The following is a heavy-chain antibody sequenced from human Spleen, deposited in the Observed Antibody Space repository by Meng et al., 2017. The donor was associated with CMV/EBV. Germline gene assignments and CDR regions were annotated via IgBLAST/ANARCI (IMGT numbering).Heavy chain of an antibody. Sequence: SETLSLTCAVYGGSFSGYYWSWIRQPPGKGLEWIGEINHSGSTNYNPSLKSRVTISVDTSKNQFSLKLSSVTAADTAVYYCAGDRPKSQWLVRGYFQHWGQGTLVTVSS. D-gene: IGHD6-19*01. CDR3: AGDRPKSQWLVRGYFQH. CDR2: INHSGST. J-gene: IGHJ1*01. V-gene: IGHV4-34*01. CDR1: GGSFSGYY.